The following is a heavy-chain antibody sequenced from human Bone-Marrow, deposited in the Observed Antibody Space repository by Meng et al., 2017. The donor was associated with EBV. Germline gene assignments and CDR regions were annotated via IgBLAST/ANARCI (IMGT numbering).Heavy chain of an antibody. Sequence: QVQLVGSGGGVVQPGRSLRLSCAASGFTFSSYGMHWVRQAPGKGLEWVAVISYDGSNKYYGDSVKGRFTISRDNSKNTLYLQMNSLRPEDTAVYYCAKGQRYCSGGSCSVAFDYWGQGTLVTVAS. V-gene: IGHV3-30*18. J-gene: IGHJ4*02. CDR1: GFTFSSYG. CDR2: ISYDGSNK. CDR3: AKGQRYCSGGSCSVAFDY. D-gene: IGHD2-15*01.